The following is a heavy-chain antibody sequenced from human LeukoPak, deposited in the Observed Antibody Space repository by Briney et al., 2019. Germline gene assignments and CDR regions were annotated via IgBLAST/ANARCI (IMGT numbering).Heavy chain of an antibody. Sequence: ASVKVSCKASGYTFTGYYMHWVRQAPGQGLEWMGRINPNSGGTNYAQKFQGRVTMTRDTSISTAYTELSRLRSDDTAVYYCARDLSGIWSGSVGWFDPWGQGTLVTVSS. D-gene: IGHD3-3*01. J-gene: IGHJ5*02. CDR1: GYTFTGYY. V-gene: IGHV1-2*06. CDR3: ARDLSGIWSGSVGWFDP. CDR2: INPNSGGT.